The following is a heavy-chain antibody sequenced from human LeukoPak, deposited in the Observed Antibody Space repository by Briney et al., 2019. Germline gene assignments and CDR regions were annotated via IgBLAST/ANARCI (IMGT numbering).Heavy chain of an antibody. V-gene: IGHV3-48*03. CDR2: ISSSGSTI. J-gene: IGHJ3*02. D-gene: IGHD1-26*01. Sequence: GGSLRLSCAASGFTFSSYEMNWVRQAPGKGLEWVSYISSSGSTIYYADSVKGRFTISRDNAKNSLYLQMNSLRAEDMAVYYCAREGIVDAFDIWGQGTMVTVSS. CDR3: AREGIVDAFDI. CDR1: GFTFSSYE.